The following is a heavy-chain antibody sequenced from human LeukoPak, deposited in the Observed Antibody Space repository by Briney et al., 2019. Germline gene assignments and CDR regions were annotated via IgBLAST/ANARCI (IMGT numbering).Heavy chain of an antibody. V-gene: IGHV3-20*04. CDR1: GFKFDDYG. Sequence: GGSLRLSCAASGFKFDDYGMSWVRQAPGKGLEWVCDVNWNGAWTGYADSVKGRFTISRDNAKNSLYLQMNSLRAEDTALYYCAGYYYDSSRGFDLWGQGTLVTVSA. D-gene: IGHD3-22*01. J-gene: IGHJ5*02. CDR2: VNWNGAWT. CDR3: AGYYYDSSRGFDL.